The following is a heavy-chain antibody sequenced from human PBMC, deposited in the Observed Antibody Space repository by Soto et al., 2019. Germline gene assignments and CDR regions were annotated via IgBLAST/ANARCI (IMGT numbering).Heavy chain of an antibody. CDR1: GGSISSSSYY. J-gene: IGHJ6*02. V-gene: IGHV4-39*01. Sequence: SETLSLTCTVSGGSISSSSYYWGWILQPPGKGLEWIGSIYYSGSTYYNPSLKSRVTISVDTSKNQFSPKLSSVTAADTAVYYCASRSWDIIYYYYGMDVWGQGTTVT. D-gene: IGHD1-26*01. CDR2: IYYSGST. CDR3: ASRSWDIIYYYYGMDV.